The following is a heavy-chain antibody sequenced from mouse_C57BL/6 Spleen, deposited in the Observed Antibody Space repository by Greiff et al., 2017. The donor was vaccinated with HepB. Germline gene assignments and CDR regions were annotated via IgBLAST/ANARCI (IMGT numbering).Heavy chain of an antibody. D-gene: IGHD1-2*01. CDR3: ARWGLLQLLFDY. CDR1: GYTFTSYW. Sequence: QVQLQQPGAELVKPGASVKLSCKASGYTFTSYWMHWVKQRPGQGLEWIGMIHPNSGSTNYNEKFKSKATLTVDKSSSTAYMQLSSLTSEDSAVYYCARWGLLQLLFDYWGQGTTLTVSS. CDR2: IHPNSGST. J-gene: IGHJ2*01. V-gene: IGHV1-64*01.